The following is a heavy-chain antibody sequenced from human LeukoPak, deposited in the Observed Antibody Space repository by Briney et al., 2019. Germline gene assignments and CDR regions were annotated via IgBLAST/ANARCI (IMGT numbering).Heavy chain of an antibody. J-gene: IGHJ3*01. Sequence: GGSLRLSCAASGFTFSSYGMHWVRQAPGKGLEWVAVIWYDGSNKYYADSVKGRFTISRDNSKNTLYLQINSLRAEDTAVYYCARSSYSSSSSVWGQGTMVTVSS. V-gene: IGHV3-33*01. D-gene: IGHD6-6*01. CDR2: IWYDGSNK. CDR3: ARSSYSSSSSV. CDR1: GFTFSSYG.